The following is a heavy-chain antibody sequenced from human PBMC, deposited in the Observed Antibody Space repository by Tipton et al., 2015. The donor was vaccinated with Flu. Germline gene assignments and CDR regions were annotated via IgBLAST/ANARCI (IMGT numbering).Heavy chain of an antibody. D-gene: IGHD6-6*01. J-gene: IGHJ6*02. Sequence: TLSLTCTVSGGSISSGGYYWSWIRQHLGKGLEWIGYIYYSGSTYYNPSLKSRVTISVDTSKNQFSLKLSSVTAADTAVYYCAREWGRTTAARPSTYYYGMDVWGQGTTVTVSS. V-gene: IGHV4-31*03. CDR1: GGSISSGGYY. CDR2: IYYSGST. CDR3: AREWGRTTAARPSTYYYGMDV.